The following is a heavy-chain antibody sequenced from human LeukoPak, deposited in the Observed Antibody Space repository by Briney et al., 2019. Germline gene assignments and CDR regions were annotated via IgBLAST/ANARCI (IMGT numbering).Heavy chain of an antibody. Sequence: GGSLRLSCAASGFAFSSYGMHWVRQAPGKGLEWVAFIRYDGSNKYYADSVKGRFTISRDNSKNTLYLQMNSLRAEDTAVYYCASYLDYGDYVLLGHYYGMDVWGQGTTVTVSS. V-gene: IGHV3-30*02. CDR3: ASYLDYGDYVLLGHYYGMDV. CDR1: GFAFSSYG. D-gene: IGHD4-17*01. J-gene: IGHJ6*02. CDR2: IRYDGSNK.